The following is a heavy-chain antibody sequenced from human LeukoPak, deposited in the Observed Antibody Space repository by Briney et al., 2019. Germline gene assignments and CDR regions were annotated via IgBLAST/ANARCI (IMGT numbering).Heavy chain of an antibody. CDR1: GGSISNSSSY. CDR2: IYHSGAT. J-gene: IGHJ4*02. Sequence: SETLSLTCTVSGGSISNSSSYWGWIRQSPEKGLEWIGSIYHSGATYYNPSLKSRVTISVDTSKNQFSLKVTSVTAADTAVYYCARDLGMAGIAPVDYWGQGTLVTVSS. CDR3: ARDLGMAGIAPVDY. D-gene: IGHD6-19*01. V-gene: IGHV4-39*07.